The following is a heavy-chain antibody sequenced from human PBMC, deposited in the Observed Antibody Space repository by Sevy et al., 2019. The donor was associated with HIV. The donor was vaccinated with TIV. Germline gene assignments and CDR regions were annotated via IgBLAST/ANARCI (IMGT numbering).Heavy chain of an antibody. CDR1: GFTFSTHA. Sequence: GGSLRLSCAASGFTFSTHAMHWVRQAPGKGLEWVAIISYDGNIEYYPDSVKGRFSISRDDSKNTLYLQMNSLRSEYTALYYCARDLGYESTGYLPLFDNWGQRTLVTVSS. CDR3: ARDLGYESTGYLPLFDN. CDR2: ISYDGNIE. J-gene: IGHJ4*02. V-gene: IGHV3-30-3*01. D-gene: IGHD3-22*01.